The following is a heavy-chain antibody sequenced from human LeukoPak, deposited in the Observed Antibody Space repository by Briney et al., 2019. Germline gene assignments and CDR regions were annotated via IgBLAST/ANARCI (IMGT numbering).Heavy chain of an antibody. Sequence: ASVKVSCKAPGYTFINYGITWVRQAPGQGLEWMGWISAYNGYTNYAQKFQGRVTMTTDTSTSTVYMELRSLRSDDTAVYYCARGQLVFFAYWGQGTLVTVSA. D-gene: IGHD6-6*01. CDR2: ISAYNGYT. CDR3: ARGQLVFFAY. CDR1: GYTFINYG. V-gene: IGHV1-18*01. J-gene: IGHJ4*02.